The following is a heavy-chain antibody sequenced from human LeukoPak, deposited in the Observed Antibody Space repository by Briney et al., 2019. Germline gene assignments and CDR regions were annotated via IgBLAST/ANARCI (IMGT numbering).Heavy chain of an antibody. D-gene: IGHD3-3*01. Sequence: LRLSCAASGFTFSSYAMHWVRQAPGKGLEWVAVISYDGSNKYYADSVKGRFTISRDNSKNTLCLQMNSLRAEDTAVYYCARTLITRRYYDFWSGPTNWFDPWGQGTLVTVSS. CDR3: ARTLITRRYYDFWSGPTNWFDP. CDR2: ISYDGSNK. CDR1: GFTFSSYA. J-gene: IGHJ5*02. V-gene: IGHV3-30-3*01.